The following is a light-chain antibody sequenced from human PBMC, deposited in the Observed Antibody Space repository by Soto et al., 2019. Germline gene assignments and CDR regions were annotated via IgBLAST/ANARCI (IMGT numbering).Light chain of an antibody. V-gene: IGKV3-20*01. CDR3: QQYGSSPQS. J-gene: IGKJ1*01. CDR1: QSVTSSY. CDR2: GAS. Sequence: EIVLTQSPGTLSLSPGERATLSCRASQSVTSSYLSWYQQKPGQPPRLLIYGASSRATGTPDRFSGGGSGTDFTLTISRLEPEDFAVYYCQQYGSSPQSFGQGTKVDIK.